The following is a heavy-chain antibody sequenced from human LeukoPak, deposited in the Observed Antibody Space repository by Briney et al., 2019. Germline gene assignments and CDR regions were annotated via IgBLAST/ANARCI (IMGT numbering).Heavy chain of an antibody. Sequence: ASVKVSCKASGYTFTSYGISWVRQAPGQGLEWMGWISAYNGNTNYAQKLQGRVTMTPDTSTSPAYIELRSLRSDDTAVYYCARANFDWSNDAFDIWGQGTMVTVSS. D-gene: IGHD3-9*01. V-gene: IGHV1-18*01. CDR3: ARANFDWSNDAFDI. J-gene: IGHJ3*02. CDR2: ISAYNGNT. CDR1: GYTFTSYG.